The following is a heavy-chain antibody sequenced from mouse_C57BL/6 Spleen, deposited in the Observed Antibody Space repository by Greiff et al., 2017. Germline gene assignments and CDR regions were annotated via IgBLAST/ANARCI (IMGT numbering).Heavy chain of an antibody. Sequence: VMLVESGPELVKPGASVKISCKASGYAFSSSWMNWVKQRPGKGLEWIGRIYPGDGDTNYNGKFKGKATLTADKSSSTAYMQLSSLTSEDSAVYFCARSGSSYDFDVWGTGTTVTVSS. CDR1: GYAFSSSW. CDR3: ARSGSSYDFDV. D-gene: IGHD1-1*01. V-gene: IGHV1-82*01. J-gene: IGHJ1*03. CDR2: IYPGDGDT.